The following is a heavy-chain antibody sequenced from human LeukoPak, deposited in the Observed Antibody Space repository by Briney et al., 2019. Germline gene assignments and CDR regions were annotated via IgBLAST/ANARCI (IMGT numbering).Heavy chain of an antibody. CDR2: IYWNDDK. J-gene: IGHJ4*02. V-gene: IGHV2-5*01. CDR1: GFSLSTSGVG. Sequence: SGPTLVKPTQTLTLTCTLSGFSLSTSGVGVGWIRQPPGKALEWLALIYWNDDKRYSPSLKSRLTITKDTSKNQVVLTMTNMDPVDTATYYCAHRLPGYYYDSSGYPFDYWGQGTLVTVSS. CDR3: AHRLPGYYYDSSGYPFDY. D-gene: IGHD3-22*01.